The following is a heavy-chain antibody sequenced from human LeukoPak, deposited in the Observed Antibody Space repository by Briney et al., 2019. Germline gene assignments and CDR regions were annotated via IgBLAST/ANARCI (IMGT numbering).Heavy chain of an antibody. CDR3: ARAAVVTPAIDY. V-gene: IGHV3-21*01. CDR1: GFTFSSYS. D-gene: IGHD4-23*01. Sequence: GGSLRHSCVASGFTFSSYSMNCVRAAPEERLEWVSSLRSSSSYIYSAESVKGRFTISRDNAKNSLYLQMNSLRAEDTAAYYCARAAVVTPAIDYWGQGTVVTVSS. J-gene: IGHJ4*02. CDR2: LRSSSSYI.